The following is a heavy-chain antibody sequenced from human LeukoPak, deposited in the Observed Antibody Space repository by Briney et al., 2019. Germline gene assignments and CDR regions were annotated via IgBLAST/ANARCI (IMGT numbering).Heavy chain of an antibody. CDR3: ARIYCSGGSCTGGFDY. D-gene: IGHD2-15*01. Sequence: GGSLRLSCAASGFTFSSYSMNWVRQAPGKGLEWVSSISSSSSYIYYADSVKGRFTISRDNAKNSLYLQMNSLRAEDTAVYYWARIYCSGGSCTGGFDYWGQGTLVTVSS. V-gene: IGHV3-21*01. J-gene: IGHJ4*02. CDR1: GFTFSSYS. CDR2: ISSSSSYI.